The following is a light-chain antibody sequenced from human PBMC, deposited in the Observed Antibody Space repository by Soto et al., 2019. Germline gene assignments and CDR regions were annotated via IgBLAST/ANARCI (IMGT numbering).Light chain of an antibody. CDR1: SSDVGGYNY. V-gene: IGLV2-14*01. Sequence: QPALTQPASVSGSPGQSITISCTGNSSDVGGYNYVSWYQQHPGKAPKLIIYDLSHRPSGLSNPFSGSKSGHTAALTISGLQAEDEGDDYCSSYTSSSTRVVFGAGSKVTVL. CDR3: SSYTSSSTRVV. CDR2: DLS. J-gene: IGLJ1*01.